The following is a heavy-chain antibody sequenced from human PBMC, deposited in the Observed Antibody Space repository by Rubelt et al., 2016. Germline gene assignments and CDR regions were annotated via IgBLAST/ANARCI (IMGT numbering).Heavy chain of an antibody. D-gene: IGHD3-10*01. Sequence: YDGSNKYYADSVKGRFTISRDNSKNTLYLQMNSLRAEDTAVYYCARDDRISLRLLWFGELGGYWGQGTLVTVSS. CDR2: YDGSNK. V-gene: IGHV3-30*01. J-gene: IGHJ4*02. CDR3: ARDDRISLRLLWFGELGGY.